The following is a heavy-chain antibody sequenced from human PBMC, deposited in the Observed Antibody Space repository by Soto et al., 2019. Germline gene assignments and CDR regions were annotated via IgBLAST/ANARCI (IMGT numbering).Heavy chain of an antibody. J-gene: IGHJ5*02. CDR1: GGSISSSSYY. CDR2: IYHIGST. Sequence: PSETLSLTCTVSGGSISSSSYYWGWIRQSPGKGLEWIGDIYHIGSTDYNPSLRGRVTISVDKSNNQFSLTLKYVTAADTAVYYRATLPPRIEVTVLPIPTWGQGTLVTVSS. D-gene: IGHD2-15*01. CDR3: ATLPPRIEVTVLPIPT. V-gene: IGHV4-39*07.